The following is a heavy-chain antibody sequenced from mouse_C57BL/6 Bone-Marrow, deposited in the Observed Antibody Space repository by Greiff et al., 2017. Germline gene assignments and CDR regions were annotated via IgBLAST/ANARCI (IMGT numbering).Heavy chain of an antibody. Sequence: QVQLQQPGAELVKPGASVQMSCKASGYTFTSYWITWVKQRPGQGLEWIGDIYPGSGSTKYNEKFKSKATLTVDTSSSTAYMQLSSLTSEDSAVYYCARDYYGPGYYFDYWGQGTTLTVSS. CDR3: ARDYYGPGYYFDY. D-gene: IGHD1-2*01. CDR2: IYPGSGST. V-gene: IGHV1-55*01. J-gene: IGHJ2*01. CDR1: GYTFTSYW.